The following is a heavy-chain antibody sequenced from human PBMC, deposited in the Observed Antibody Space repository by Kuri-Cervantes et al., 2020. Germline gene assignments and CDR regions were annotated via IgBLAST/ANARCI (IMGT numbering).Heavy chain of an antibody. CDR1: GFTFDDYA. V-gene: IGHV3-43D*03. Sequence: LSLTCAASGFTFDDYAMHWVRQAPGKGLEWVSLISWDGGSTYYADSVKGRFAISRDNSKNSLYLQMNSLRAEDTALYYCAKDIDSGGMVLDYWGQGTLVTVSS. D-gene: IGHD2-15*01. CDR3: AKDIDSGGMVLDY. CDR2: ISWDGGST. J-gene: IGHJ4*02.